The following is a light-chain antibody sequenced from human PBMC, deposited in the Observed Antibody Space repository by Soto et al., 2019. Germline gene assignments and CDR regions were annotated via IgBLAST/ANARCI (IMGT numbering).Light chain of an antibody. V-gene: IGKV3-15*01. Sequence: EVVMTQSPATMSVSPGERATLSCRASQSVFSSLAWYQQRPGQAPRLLIYVSATRATGIPDRFSGSGSGTEFTLTISSLQSEDSAVYYCQQYHSWPEFGQGTK. CDR1: QSVFSS. J-gene: IGKJ1*01. CDR2: VSA. CDR3: QQYHSWPE.